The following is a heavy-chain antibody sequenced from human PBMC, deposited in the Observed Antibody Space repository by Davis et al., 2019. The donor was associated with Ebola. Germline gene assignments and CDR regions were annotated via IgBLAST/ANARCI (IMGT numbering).Heavy chain of an antibody. CDR1: GYSFTSYW. Sequence: GGSLRLSCKGSGYSFTSYWIGWVRQMPGKGLEWMGIIYPGDSDTKYSPSFQGHVTISADKSISTAYLQWSSLKASDTAMYYCASQTYYYYAMDVWGQGTTVTVSS. CDR3: ASQTYYYYAMDV. CDR2: IYPGDSDT. V-gene: IGHV5-51*01. J-gene: IGHJ6*02.